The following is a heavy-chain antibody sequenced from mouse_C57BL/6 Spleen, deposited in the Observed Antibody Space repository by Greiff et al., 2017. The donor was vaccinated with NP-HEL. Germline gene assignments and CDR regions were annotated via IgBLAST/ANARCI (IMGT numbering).Heavy chain of an antibody. V-gene: IGHV1-22*01. D-gene: IGHD1-1*01. Sequence: EVKLMESGPELVKPGASVKMSCKASGYTFTDYNMHWVKQSHGKSLEWIGYINPNNGGTSYNQKFKGKATLTVNKSSSTAYMELSSLTSEDSAVYYCARSSYGSSYDAMDYWGQGTSVTVSS. J-gene: IGHJ4*01. CDR2: INPNNGGT. CDR1: GYTFTDYN. CDR3: ARSSYGSSYDAMDY.